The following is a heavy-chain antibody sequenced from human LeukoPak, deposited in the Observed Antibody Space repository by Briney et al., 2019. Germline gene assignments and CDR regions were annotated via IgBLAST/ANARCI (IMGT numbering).Heavy chain of an antibody. CDR2: INANSGGT. Sequence: ASVTVSCKASGYTFTDYYMHWVRQAPGQGLEWMGRINANSGGTNYAQQFQGRVTMTRDTSITTAYMELSRLRSDDTAVYYCARDPGITGTTGAIDYWGQGTLVTVSS. CDR1: GYTFTDYY. CDR3: ARDPGITGTTGAIDY. V-gene: IGHV1-2*06. D-gene: IGHD1-20*01. J-gene: IGHJ4*02.